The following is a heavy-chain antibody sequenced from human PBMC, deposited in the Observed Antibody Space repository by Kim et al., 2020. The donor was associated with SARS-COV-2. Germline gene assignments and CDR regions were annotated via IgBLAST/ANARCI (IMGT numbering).Heavy chain of an antibody. CDR1: GGSFSGYY. CDR2: INHSGST. J-gene: IGHJ6*02. Sequence: SETLSLTCAVYGGSFSGYYWSWIRQPPGKGLEWIGEINHSGSTNYNPSLKSRVTISVDTSKNQFSLKLSSVTAADTAVYYCARGNIVVVPAAMSYYYYGMDVWGQGTTVTVSS. CDR3: ARGNIVVVPAAMSYYYYGMDV. V-gene: IGHV4-34*01. D-gene: IGHD2-2*01.